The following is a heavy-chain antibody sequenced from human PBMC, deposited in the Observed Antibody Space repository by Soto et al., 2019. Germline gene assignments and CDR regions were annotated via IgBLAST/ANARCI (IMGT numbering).Heavy chain of an antibody. Sequence: GGSLRLSCAASGFTFSSYAMSWVRQAPGKGLEWVSAISGSGGSTYYADSVKGRFTISRDNSKDTLYLQMNSLRAEDTAVYYCAKDAVEQWLVGKYFQHWGQGTLVTVS. CDR2: ISGSGGST. J-gene: IGHJ1*01. CDR1: GFTFSSYA. CDR3: AKDAVEQWLVGKYFQH. D-gene: IGHD6-19*01. V-gene: IGHV3-23*01.